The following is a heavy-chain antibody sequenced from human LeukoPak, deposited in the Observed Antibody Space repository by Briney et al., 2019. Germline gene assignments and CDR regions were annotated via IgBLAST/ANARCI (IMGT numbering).Heavy chain of an antibody. V-gene: IGHV4-34*01. CDR3: ARGEMATIEDVFDI. D-gene: IGHD5-24*01. J-gene: IGHJ3*02. CDR1: GGSFSGYY. CDR2: INHSGST. Sequence: SETLSPTCAVYGGSFSGYYWSWIRQPPGKGLEWIGEINHSGSTNYNPSLKSRVTISVDTSENQFSLKLSSVTAADTAVYYCARGEMATIEDVFDIWGQGTMVTVSS.